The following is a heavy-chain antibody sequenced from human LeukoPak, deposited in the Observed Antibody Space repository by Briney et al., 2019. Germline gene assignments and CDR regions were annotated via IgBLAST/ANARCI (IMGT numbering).Heavy chain of an antibody. Sequence: GESLKISCKGSGYNFTNYWVGWVRQMPGKGLEWMGIIDPGDSDTRYSPSFVSQITISADKSISTAYLQWNSLEASDSAMYYCAXXXXXXYYDSTSDFWGQGTRVTVSS. CDR2: IDPGDSDT. V-gene: IGHV5-51*01. CDR3: AXXXXXXYYDSTSDF. CDR1: GYNFTNYW. D-gene: IGHD3-22*01. J-gene: IGHJ4*02.